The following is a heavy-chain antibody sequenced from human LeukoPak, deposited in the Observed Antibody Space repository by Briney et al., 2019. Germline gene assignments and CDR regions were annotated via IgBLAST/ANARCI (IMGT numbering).Heavy chain of an antibody. J-gene: IGHJ6*02. CDR2: MNPNSGNT. CDR3: ARGRDCSSTSCYFYYYYYGMDV. V-gene: IGHV1-8*01. CDR1: GYTFTSYD. D-gene: IGHD2-2*01. Sequence: ASVKVSCKASGYTFTSYDINWVRQATGQGLEGMGWMNPNSGNTGYAQKFQGRVTMTRNTSISTAYMELSSLRSEDTAVYYCARGRDCSSTSCYFYYYYYGMDVWGQGTTVTVSS.